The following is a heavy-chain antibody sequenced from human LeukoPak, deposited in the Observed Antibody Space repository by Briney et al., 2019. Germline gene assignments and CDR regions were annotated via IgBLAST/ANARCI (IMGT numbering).Heavy chain of an antibody. V-gene: IGHV3-30*02. CDR3: AKEKTTVVPYYFDY. J-gene: IGHJ4*02. CDR2: IRYDGSNK. CDR1: GFTFSSYG. D-gene: IGHD4-23*01. Sequence: GGSLRLSCAASGFTFSSYGMHWVRQAPGKGLEWVAFIRYDGSNKYYADSVKGRFTISRDNSKNTLYLQMNSLRAEDTAVYYCAKEKTTVVPYYFDYWGQGTLVTVSS.